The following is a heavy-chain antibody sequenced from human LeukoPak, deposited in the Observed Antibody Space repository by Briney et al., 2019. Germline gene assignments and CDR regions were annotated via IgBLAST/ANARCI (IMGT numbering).Heavy chain of an antibody. J-gene: IGHJ4*02. Sequence: PGGSLRLSCAASGFTVSSNYMSWVRQAPGRGLEWVSVIYSGGGTYYADSVKGRFTISRDNSKNTLYLQMNSLRAEDTAVYYCARDLFASLVVPAAIGKDWGQGTLVTVSS. CDR2: IYSGGGT. CDR3: ARDLFASLVVPAAIGKD. CDR1: GFTVSSNY. V-gene: IGHV3-66*01. D-gene: IGHD2-2*01.